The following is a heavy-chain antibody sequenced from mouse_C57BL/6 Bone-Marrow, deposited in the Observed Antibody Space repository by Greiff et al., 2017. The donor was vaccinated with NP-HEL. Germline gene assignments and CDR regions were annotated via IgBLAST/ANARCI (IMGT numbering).Heavy chain of an antibody. CDR3: ARMNYYYGSSYLYYFDY. D-gene: IGHD1-1*01. CDR1: GFLLSTFGMG. CDR2: IWWDDAK. Sequence: QVTLKVSGPGILQPSQTLSLTCSFSGFLLSTFGMGVGWIRLPSGKGLEWLAHIWWDDAKYYIPPLTSRLTISKDTSKNQVCLKIANVNTAATATYYCARMNYYYGSSYLYYFDYWSQGNTL. J-gene: IGHJ2*01. V-gene: IGHV8-8*01.